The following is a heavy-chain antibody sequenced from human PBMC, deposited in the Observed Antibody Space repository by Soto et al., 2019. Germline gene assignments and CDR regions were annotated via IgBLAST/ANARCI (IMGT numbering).Heavy chain of an antibody. V-gene: IGHV3-23*01. CDR1: GFTFSNYA. CDR2: ISGSGGST. Sequence: EVQLLESGGGLVQPGGSLRLSCAASGFTFSNYAMSWVRQAPGKGLEWVSGISGSGGSTDYADSVKGRFTISRDNSKNTLYLQMTSLRAEDTAVYYCAKDSIGYCISTSCYSFDYWGQGTLVTVSS. J-gene: IGHJ4*02. D-gene: IGHD2-2*01. CDR3: AKDSIGYCISTSCYSFDY.